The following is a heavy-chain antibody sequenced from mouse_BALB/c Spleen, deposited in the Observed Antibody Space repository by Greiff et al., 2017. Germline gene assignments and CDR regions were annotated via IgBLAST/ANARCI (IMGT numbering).Heavy chain of an antibody. CDR3: ARHYGNSYYFDY. CDR1: GFTFSSYA. V-gene: IGHV5-6-5*01. J-gene: IGHJ2*01. Sequence: EVQRVESGGGLVQPGGSLKLSCAASGFTFSSYAMSWVRQTPEKRLEWVASISSGGSTYYPDSVKGRFTISRDNARNILYLQMSSLRSEDTAMYYCARHYGNSYYFDYWGQGTTLTVSS. D-gene: IGHD2-1*01. CDR2: ISSGGST.